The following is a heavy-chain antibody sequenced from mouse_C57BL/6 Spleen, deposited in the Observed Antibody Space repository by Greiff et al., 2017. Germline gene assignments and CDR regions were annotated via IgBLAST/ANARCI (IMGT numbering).Heavy chain of an antibody. J-gene: IGHJ2*01. CDR1: GFNIKNTY. D-gene: IGHD1-1*01. CDR2: IDPANGNT. Sequence: VQLQQSVAELVRPGASVKLSCTASGFNIKNTYMHWVKQRPEQGLEWIGRIDPANGNTKYAPKFQGKATIPADTSSNTAYLQLISLTSEDTAIYYCARAGHYYGSSYAVYFDYWGQGTTLTVSS. V-gene: IGHV14-3*01. CDR3: ARAGHYYGSSYAVYFDY.